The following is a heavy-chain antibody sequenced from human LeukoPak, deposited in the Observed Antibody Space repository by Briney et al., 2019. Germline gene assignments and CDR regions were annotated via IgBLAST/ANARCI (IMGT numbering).Heavy chain of an antibody. J-gene: IGHJ4*02. CDR3: ARDQCDFWSGYYSFFEGDFDY. CDR1: GYTFTSYG. Sequence: ASVKVSCKASGYTFTSYGISWVRQAPGQGLEWMGWISAYNGNTNYAQKLQGRVTMTTDTSTSTAYMELRSLRSDDTAVYYCARDQCDFWSGYYSFFEGDFDYWGQGTLVTVSS. CDR2: ISAYNGNT. V-gene: IGHV1-18*01. D-gene: IGHD3-3*01.